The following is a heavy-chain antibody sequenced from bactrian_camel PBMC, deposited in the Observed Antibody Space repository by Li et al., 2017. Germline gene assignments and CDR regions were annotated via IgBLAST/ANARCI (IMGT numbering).Heavy chain of an antibody. D-gene: IGHD6*01. J-gene: IGHJ6*01. CDR1: GFAIDSYW. CDR3: VRERTGGSWSFGY. Sequence: VQLVESGGGLVQPGGSLRLSCAASGFAIDSYWMYWVRQAPGMGLERVSTIRADGGGTYYADSVKGRFTISRDNAKNTVYLEMNSLKPEDTAVYYCVRERTGGSWSFGYWGQGTQVTVS. CDR2: IRADGGGT. V-gene: IGHV3S1*01.